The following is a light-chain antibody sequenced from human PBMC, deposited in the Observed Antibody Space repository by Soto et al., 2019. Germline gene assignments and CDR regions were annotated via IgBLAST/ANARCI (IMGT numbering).Light chain of an antibody. CDR3: QHRSIWPVS. V-gene: IGKV3-15*01. CDR1: QSVSSN. CDR2: GAS. Sequence: EIVMTQSPSTLSVSPWERAAFSCRASQSVSSNLAWYQQKPGQAPRLLIYGASIRATGIPARFSGSGSGTEFTLTISSLEPEDFAVYYCQHRSIWPVSFGQGTRLEI. J-gene: IGKJ5*01.